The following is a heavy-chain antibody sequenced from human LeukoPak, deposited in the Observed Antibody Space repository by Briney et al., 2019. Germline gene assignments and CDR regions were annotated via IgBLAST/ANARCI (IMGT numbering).Heavy chain of an antibody. CDR3: AARGYSYGYPPFDY. CDR1: GFTFSTSW. CDR2: ISYDGSNK. D-gene: IGHD5-18*01. J-gene: IGHJ4*02. Sequence: GGSLRLSCAASGFTFSTSWMSWVRQAPGKGLEWVAVISYDGSNKYYADSVKGRFTISRDNSKNTLYLQMNSLRAEDTAVYYCAARGYSYGYPPFDYWGQGTLVTVSS. V-gene: IGHV3-30*03.